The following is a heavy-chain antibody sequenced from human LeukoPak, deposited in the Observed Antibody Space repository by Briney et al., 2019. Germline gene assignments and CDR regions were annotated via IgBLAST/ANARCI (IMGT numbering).Heavy chain of an antibody. D-gene: IGHD4-23*01. CDR1: GYTFTAYY. CDR2: ITPNSGAT. V-gene: IGHV1-2*02. CDR3: ARDGHSGNGGYDY. Sequence: ASVKVSCKASGYTFTAYYIHWVRQAPGQGLEYMGWITPNSGATNYGQKFQGRVTMTRDTSISTAYMELSSLRSDDTAFYYCARDGHSGNGGYDYWGQGTLVTVSS. J-gene: IGHJ4*02.